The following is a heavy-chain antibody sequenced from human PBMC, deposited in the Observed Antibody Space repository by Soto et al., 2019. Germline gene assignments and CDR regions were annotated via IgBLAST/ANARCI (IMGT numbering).Heavy chain of an antibody. CDR1: GFTFSSYG. CDR3: XXXXXXXXXXXXXXXXYMDV. CDR2: XXYDGSNK. Sequence: QVQLVESGGGVVQPGRSLRLSCAASGFTFSSYGMHWVRQAPGKGLEWVAVXXYDGSNKYYADSVKGRFTISRDNSKXXXXXXXXXXXXXXXXXXXXXXXXXXXXXXXXXXXXYMDVWGKGTTVTVSS. V-gene: IGHV3-33*01. J-gene: IGHJ6*03.